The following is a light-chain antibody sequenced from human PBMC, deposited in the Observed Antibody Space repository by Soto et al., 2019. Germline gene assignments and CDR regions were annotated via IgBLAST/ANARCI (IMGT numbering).Light chain of an antibody. CDR2: DVS. J-gene: IGLJ2*01. CDR3: SSYTSSSTGV. CDR1: SSDVGTYNY. V-gene: IGLV2-14*01. Sequence: QSALTQPASVSGSPGQSITISCTGTSSDVGTYNYVSWYQQHPGKAPKLMIYDVSSRPSGVSNRFSGSKSGNTASLTISGIQAEDDADYYCSSYTSSSTGVFGGGTKLTVL.